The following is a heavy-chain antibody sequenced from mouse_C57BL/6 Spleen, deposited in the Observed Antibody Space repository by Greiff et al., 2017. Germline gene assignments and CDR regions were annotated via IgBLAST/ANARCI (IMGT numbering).Heavy chain of an antibody. CDR3: ASGDDPYYYAMDG. CDR1: GYTFTDYY. CDR2: INPNNGGT. J-gene: IGHJ4*01. V-gene: IGHV1-26*01. Sequence: EVQLQQSGPELVKPGASVKISCKASGYTFTDYYMNWVKQSPGKGLEWIGDINPNNGGTGYNEKFKGKATLTVDKSSSTAYMELRSLTSEDSAVYYFASGDDPYYYAMDGWGQGTSVTVAS.